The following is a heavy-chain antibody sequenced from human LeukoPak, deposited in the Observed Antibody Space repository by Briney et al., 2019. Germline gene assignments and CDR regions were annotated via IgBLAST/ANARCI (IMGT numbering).Heavy chain of an antibody. CDR1: GFTFRSYT. V-gene: IGHV3-30*04. CDR2: ILYDGRTT. Sequence: GGSPRLSCAASGFTFRSYTKHWVRQAPGKGLEWVAVILYDGRTTNYAESVRGRFTISRDTSENTLYLQMNNLRPEDTAIYYCAREILGSAFSFDYWGQGTLVTVSS. D-gene: IGHD1-26*01. CDR3: AREILGSAFSFDY. J-gene: IGHJ4*02.